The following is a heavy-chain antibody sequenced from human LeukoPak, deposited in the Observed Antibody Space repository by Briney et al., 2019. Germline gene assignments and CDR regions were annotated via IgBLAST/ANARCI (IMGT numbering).Heavy chain of an antibody. CDR2: ISHNGRT. Sequence: TSETLSLTCTVSGDSISTSYWSWIRQPPGKGLECIGYISHNGRTNYNPSLKSRVTISIDTSKNQFSLTLRSVTDADTAAYYCARDETGSQKTNAFDIWGQGTMVTVSS. V-gene: IGHV4-59*01. CDR3: ARDETGSQKTNAFDI. CDR1: GDSISTSY. D-gene: IGHD1-26*01. J-gene: IGHJ3*02.